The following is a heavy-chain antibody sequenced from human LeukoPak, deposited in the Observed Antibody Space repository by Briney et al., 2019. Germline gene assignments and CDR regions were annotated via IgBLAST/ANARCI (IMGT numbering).Heavy chain of an antibody. CDR2: INHSGST. J-gene: IGHJ4*02. CDR3: ARGNPLITMVRGVPPYYFDY. D-gene: IGHD3-10*01. Sequence: PSETLSLTCAVYGLSFSGYYWSWLRQPPGKELEWIGEINHSGSTNYYPSLKSRVTISVDTSNNQFSLKLSSVTAADTAVYYCARGNPLITMVRGVPPYYFDYWGQGTLVTVSS. CDR1: GLSFSGYY. V-gene: IGHV4-34*01.